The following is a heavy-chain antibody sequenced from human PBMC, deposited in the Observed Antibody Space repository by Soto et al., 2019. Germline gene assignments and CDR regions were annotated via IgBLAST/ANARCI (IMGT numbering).Heavy chain of an antibody. D-gene: IGHD2-2*01. CDR1: GFTFSSYA. CDR2: ISGSGGST. J-gene: IGHJ6*04. Sequence: GWSLRLSCAASGFTFSSYAMSLVRQAPGKGLEWVSSISGSGGSTYYADSVKGRFTISRDNSKNTLYLQMNSLRAEDTAVYYCAKEEYCSSTSCAYYYGMDVWGKGTTVTVSS. CDR3: AKEEYCSSTSCAYYYGMDV. V-gene: IGHV3-23*01.